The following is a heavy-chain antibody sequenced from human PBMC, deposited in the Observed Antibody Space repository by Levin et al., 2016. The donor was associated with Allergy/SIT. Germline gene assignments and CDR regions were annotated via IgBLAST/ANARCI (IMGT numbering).Heavy chain of an antibody. CDR1: GFTFSSNW. V-gene: IGHV3-7*01. CDR2: INQDGSGK. J-gene: IGHJ4*02. D-gene: IGHD2-2*01. Sequence: GGSLRLSCAASGFTFSSNWMSWVRQTPGKGLECVANINQDGSGKYYVDSVKGRFTISRDNAKDSLYLQMNSLRAEDTAVYYCALFLRGGSTNYWGQGTLVTVSS. CDR3: ALFLRGGSTNY.